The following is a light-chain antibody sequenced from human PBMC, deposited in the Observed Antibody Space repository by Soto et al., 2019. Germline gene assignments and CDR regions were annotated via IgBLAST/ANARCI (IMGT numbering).Light chain of an antibody. CDR1: QSVRNY. CDR3: QQRFNWPPGVS. V-gene: IGKV3-11*01. J-gene: IGKJ4*01. Sequence: ILLTQSPATLSLSPGERATLSCRASQSVRNYFAWSQLNTGQAPRLLIYDASNRATGIPARFSGSGSGTDFTLTISSLETQDFAVYYCQQRFNWPPGVSFGGGTKVDIK. CDR2: DAS.